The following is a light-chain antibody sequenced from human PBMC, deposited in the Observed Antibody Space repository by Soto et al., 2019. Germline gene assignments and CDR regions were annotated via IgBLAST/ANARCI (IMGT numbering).Light chain of an antibody. J-gene: IGKJ2*01. CDR1: QSVSSY. CDR3: QQRSNWPLAYT. CDR2: DAS. V-gene: IGKV3-11*01. Sequence: EIVLTQSPATLSLSPGERATLSCRASQSVSSYLAWYQQKPGQAPRLLIYDASNRATGIPARFSGSGSGTAFSLPISSLEPQDFAAYYCQQRSNWPLAYTFGQGTKLEIK.